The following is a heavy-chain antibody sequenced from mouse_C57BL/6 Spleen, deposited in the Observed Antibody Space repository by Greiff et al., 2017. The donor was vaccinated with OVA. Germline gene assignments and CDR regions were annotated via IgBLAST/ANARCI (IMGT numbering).Heavy chain of an antibody. CDR2: IYPGDGDT. Sequence: QVHVKQSGPELVKPGASVKISCKASGYAFSSSWMNWVKQRPGKGLEWIGRIYPGDGDTNYNGKFKGKATLTADKSSSTAYMQLSSLTSEDSAVYFCARDPDYYGSSRSFAYWGQGTLVTVSA. CDR1: GYAFSSSW. V-gene: IGHV1-82*01. J-gene: IGHJ3*01. D-gene: IGHD1-1*01. CDR3: ARDPDYYGSSRSFAY.